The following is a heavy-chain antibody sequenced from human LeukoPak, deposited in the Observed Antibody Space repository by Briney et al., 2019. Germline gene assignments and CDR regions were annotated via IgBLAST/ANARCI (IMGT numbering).Heavy chain of an antibody. CDR2: ISPYNGNT. J-gene: IGHJ4*02. CDR1: GYDFTSVG. Sequence: GASVKVSCKASGYDFTSVGITWVRPARGQGLEWMGWISPYNGNTRYAQKFQGRVAMTTDTSTTTAYMELRGLRFNDTAVYYCARAGPGSGWYFDYWGQGTLVTVSS. CDR3: ARAGPGSGWYFDY. D-gene: IGHD6-19*01. V-gene: IGHV1-18*01.